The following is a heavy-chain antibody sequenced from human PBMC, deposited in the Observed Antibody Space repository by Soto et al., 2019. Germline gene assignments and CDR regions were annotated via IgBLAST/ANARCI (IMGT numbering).Heavy chain of an antibody. J-gene: IGHJ6*02. CDR3: ASGSRDDYGKDV. CDR2: IFYSGST. Sequence: SQTLSVTCTPSGNSIRTGGYHSTRTRQQPGKGVEWIGYIFYSGSTYYNASLKSRVTISIHTSKNQFSLKLSSLTSEDTAVYYCASGSRDDYGKDVWRQRTT. D-gene: IGHD1-26*01. CDR1: GNSIRTGGYH. V-gene: IGHV4-31*03.